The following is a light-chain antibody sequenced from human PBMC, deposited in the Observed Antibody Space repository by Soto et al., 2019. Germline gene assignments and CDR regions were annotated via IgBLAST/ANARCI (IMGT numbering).Light chain of an antibody. Sequence: DIQMTQSPSTLSASVGDRVTITCRASQSISSWLAWYQQKPGKAPKLLIYDASSLESGVPSRFSGSGSGTEFTLTISSLQPDDFATYYCQQYNSYCTFGQWTKVEIK. CDR3: QQYNSYCT. CDR1: QSISSW. V-gene: IGKV1-5*01. CDR2: DAS. J-gene: IGKJ1*01.